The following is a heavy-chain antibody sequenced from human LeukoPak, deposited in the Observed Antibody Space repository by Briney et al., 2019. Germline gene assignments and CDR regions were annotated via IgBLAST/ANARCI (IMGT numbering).Heavy chain of an antibody. Sequence: GGSLRLSCAASGFTFNNYSMNWVRQAPGKGLEWVSSISAGSTYIHYADSVKGRFTISRDNARTSLFMQMNSLRAEDTAVYYCVRDGATRLEFDYWGQGTLVTVSS. V-gene: IGHV3-21*01. CDR3: VRDGATRLEFDY. CDR2: ISAGSTYI. J-gene: IGHJ4*02. D-gene: IGHD4/OR15-4a*01. CDR1: GFTFNNYS.